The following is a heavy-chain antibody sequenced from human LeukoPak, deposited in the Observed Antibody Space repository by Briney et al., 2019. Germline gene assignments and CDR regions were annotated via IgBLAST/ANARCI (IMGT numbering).Heavy chain of an antibody. CDR3: AKVGGGYGWDY. J-gene: IGHJ4*02. CDR2: TSYDGTEK. Sequence: GGSLRLSCEASGFTFSGYGMHWVRQAPGKGLERVAVTSYDGTEKYYEDSVKGRFTISRDNSKNTLYLQMNSLRAEDTAVYYCAKVGGGYGWDYWGQGTLVTVSS. V-gene: IGHV3-30*18. D-gene: IGHD5-12*01. CDR1: GFTFSGYG.